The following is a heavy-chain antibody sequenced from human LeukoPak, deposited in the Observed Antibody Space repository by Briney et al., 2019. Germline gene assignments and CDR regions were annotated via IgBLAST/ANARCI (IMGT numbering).Heavy chain of an antibody. CDR2: IYYSGST. V-gene: IGHV4-59*12. D-gene: IGHD3-3*01. Sequence: PSETLSLTCTVSGGSISSYYWSWIRQPPGNGLEWIGYIYYSGSTNYNPSLKSRVTISVDTSKNQFSLKLSSVTAADTAVYYCARGHRNAIFGVVINTYYYYGMDVWGQGTTVTVSS. CDR1: GGSISSYY. J-gene: IGHJ6*02. CDR3: ARGHRNAIFGVVINTYYYYGMDV.